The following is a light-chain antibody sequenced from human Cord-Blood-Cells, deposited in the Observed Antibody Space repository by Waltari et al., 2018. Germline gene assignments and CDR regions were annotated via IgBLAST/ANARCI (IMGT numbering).Light chain of an antibody. CDR3: QAWDSSTAV. J-gene: IGLJ3*02. Sequence: SYELTQPPSVSVSPGQTASIPCSGDKLGDKYACWYQQKPGQSPVLVIYQDSKRPSGIHERFSGSNSGNTATLTISGTQAMDEADYYCQAWDSSTAVFGGGTKLTVL. V-gene: IGLV3-1*01. CDR1: KLGDKY. CDR2: QDS.